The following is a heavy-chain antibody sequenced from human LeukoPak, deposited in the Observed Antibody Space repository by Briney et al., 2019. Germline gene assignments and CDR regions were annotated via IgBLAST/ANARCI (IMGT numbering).Heavy chain of an antibody. J-gene: IGHJ5*02. V-gene: IGHV3-23*01. CDR2: ISGGGVNT. Sequence: PGGSLRLSCAASGFTFNSYAMTWVRQAPGKGLEWVSAISGGGVNTYYADSVKGRFTISRDNSKNMLYLQTNSLRAEDTAVYYCAKTLGYSGYFSPWGQGTLVTVSS. CDR3: AKTLGYSGYFSP. CDR1: GFTFNSYA. D-gene: IGHD3-22*01.